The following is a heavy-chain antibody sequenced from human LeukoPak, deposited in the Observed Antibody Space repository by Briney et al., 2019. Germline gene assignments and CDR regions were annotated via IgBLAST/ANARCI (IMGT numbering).Heavy chain of an antibody. J-gene: IGHJ4*02. V-gene: IGHV4-4*07. D-gene: IGHD3-3*01. CDR1: GGSISSYY. CDR2: IYTSGST. CDR3: ARPSNYDFWSGHYRGPFDY. Sequence: SETLSLTCTVSGGSISSYYWSWIRQPAGKGLEWIGRIYTSGSTNYNPSLKSRVTISVDTSKNQFSLKLSSVTAADTAVYYCARPSNYDFWSGHYRGPFDYWGQGTLVTVSS.